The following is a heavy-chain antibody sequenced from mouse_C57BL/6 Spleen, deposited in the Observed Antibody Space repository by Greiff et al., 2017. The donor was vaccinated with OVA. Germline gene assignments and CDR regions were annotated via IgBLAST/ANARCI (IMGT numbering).Heavy chain of an antibody. D-gene: IGHD2-3*01. CDR1: GYAFSSSW. CDR3: AREGDGYYWAWFAY. CDR2: IYPGDGDT. J-gene: IGHJ3*01. Sequence: QVQLQQSGPELVKPGASVKISCKASGYAFSSSWMNWVKQRPGKGLEWIGRIYPGDGDTNYNGKFKGKATLTADKSSSTAYMQLSSLTSEDSAVYFCAREGDGYYWAWFAYWGQGTLVTVSA. V-gene: IGHV1-82*01.